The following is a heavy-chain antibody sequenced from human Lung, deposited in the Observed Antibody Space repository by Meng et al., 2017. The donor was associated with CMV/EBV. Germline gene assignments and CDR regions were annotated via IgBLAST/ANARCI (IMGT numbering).Heavy chain of an antibody. CDR3: ARSSSR. CDR1: GFTFSSYG. V-gene: IGHV3-7*01. D-gene: IGHD6-6*01. Sequence: GGSLRLSCVASGFTFSSYGVSWVRQAPGKGLEWVANINPDGSAKYYVDSVKGRFTISRDNAMNSLYLQMNSLRAEDTAVYYCARSSSRWGQGTLVTVSS. J-gene: IGHJ4*02. CDR2: INPDGSAK.